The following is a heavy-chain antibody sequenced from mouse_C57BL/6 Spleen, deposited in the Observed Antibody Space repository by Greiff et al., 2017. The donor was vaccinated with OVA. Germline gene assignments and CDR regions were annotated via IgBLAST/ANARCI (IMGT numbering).Heavy chain of an antibody. CDR1: GFTYSSYA. V-gene: IGHV5-4*03. J-gene: IGHJ3*01. CDR2: ISAGGSYT. Sequence: EVKLMESGGGLVKPGGSLKLSCAASGFTYSSYAMSWVRQTPEKRLEWVATISAGGSYTYYPDNVKGRFTISRDNAKNNLYLQMSHLKSEDTAMYYCARGGDEGFAYWGQGTLVTVSA. D-gene: IGHD3-3*01. CDR3: ARGGDEGFAY.